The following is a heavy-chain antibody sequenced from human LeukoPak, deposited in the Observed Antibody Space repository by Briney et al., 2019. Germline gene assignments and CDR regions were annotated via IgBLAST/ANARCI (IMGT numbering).Heavy chain of an antibody. D-gene: IGHD3-16*02. CDR1: GFPFTSYW. Sequence: PGGSLRLSCAASGFPFTSYWMVWVRQAPGKGLEWVANINDDGSEKNYLESLKGRFTISRDNANNSVSLHMTALRAEDTAIYYCGRTFNIWGTFRNTWGQGTQVTVSS. V-gene: IGHV3-7*01. CDR2: INDDGSEK. CDR3: GRTFNIWGTFRNT. J-gene: IGHJ4*02.